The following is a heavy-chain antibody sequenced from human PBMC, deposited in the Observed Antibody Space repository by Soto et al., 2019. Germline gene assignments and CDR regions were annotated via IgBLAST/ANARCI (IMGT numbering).Heavy chain of an antibody. J-gene: IGHJ6*02. CDR2: INYSGST. CDR1: GGSISSGGYY. V-gene: IGHV4-31*03. CDR3: ARDDYIKRNYYYYGLGV. Sequence: QVQLQETGPGLVKPSQTLSLTCTVSGGSISSGGYYWSWVRQHPGKGLEWIGYINYSGSTYYNPSLKSRVTISLGTSKNQFSLRLRSVTAADTAVYYFARDDYIKRNYYYYGLGVWGQEPTVTVSS. D-gene: IGHD4-4*01.